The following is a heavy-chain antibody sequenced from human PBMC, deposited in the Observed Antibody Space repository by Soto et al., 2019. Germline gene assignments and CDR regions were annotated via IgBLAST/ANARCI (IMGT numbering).Heavy chain of an antibody. CDR1: GFTFSSYA. V-gene: IGHV3-64*02. Sequence: PGGSLRLSCAASGFTFSSYAMHWVRQAPGKGLEYVSAISSNGGSTYYADPVKGRFIISRDNSKNTLYLQMGSLRAEDMAVYYCARGGYYDSSGFLDYWGQGTLVTVSS. D-gene: IGHD3-22*01. CDR3: ARGGYYDSSGFLDY. CDR2: ISSNGGST. J-gene: IGHJ4*02.